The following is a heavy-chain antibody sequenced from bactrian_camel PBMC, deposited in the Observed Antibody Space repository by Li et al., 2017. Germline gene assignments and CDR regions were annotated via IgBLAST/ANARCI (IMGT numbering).Heavy chain of an antibody. V-gene: IGHV3S1*01. Sequence: HVQLVESGGGSVQAGGSLRLSCSASGSWYSETTSKYGGLLMAWFRQAPDQEREAVAAIDTPGTTTYSESVKGRFIISKDNAKNTLYLQMNNLKPEDTAMYYCTASTLLLDSISCGIQSTRFRYWGQGTQVTVS. D-gene: IGHD2*01. J-gene: IGHJ4*01. CDR3: TASTLLLDSISCGIQSTRFRY. CDR1: GSWYSETTSKYGGLL. CDR2: IDTPGTTT.